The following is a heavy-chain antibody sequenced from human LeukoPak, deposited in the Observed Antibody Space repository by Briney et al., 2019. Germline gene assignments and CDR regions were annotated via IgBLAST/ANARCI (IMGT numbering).Heavy chain of an antibody. CDR3: ARIGNYYDSSGHFDY. V-gene: IGHV1-2*02. Sequence: ASVKVSCKASGGTFSSYAISWVRQAPGQGLEWMGWINPHSGGTKYAQNFQGRVTMTRDTSISTAYMELSRLRSDDTAVYYCARIGNYYDSSGHFDYWGQGTLVTVSS. D-gene: IGHD3-22*01. CDR1: GGTFSSYA. J-gene: IGHJ4*02. CDR2: INPHSGGT.